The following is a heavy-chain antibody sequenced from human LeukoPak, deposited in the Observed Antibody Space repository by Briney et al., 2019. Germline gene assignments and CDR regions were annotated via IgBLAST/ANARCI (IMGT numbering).Heavy chain of an antibody. V-gene: IGHV1-2*02. J-gene: IGHJ5*02. D-gene: IGHD5-12*01. CDR1: GYTFTGYW. CDR2: INPNSGGT. CDR3: ARDEEVATISGDFDP. Sequence: ASVKVSCKAFGYTFTGYWMHWVRQAPGQGLEWMGWINPNSGGTNYAQKFQGRVTMTRDTSISTAYMELSRLRSDDTAVYYCARDEEVATISGDFDPWGQGTLVTVSS.